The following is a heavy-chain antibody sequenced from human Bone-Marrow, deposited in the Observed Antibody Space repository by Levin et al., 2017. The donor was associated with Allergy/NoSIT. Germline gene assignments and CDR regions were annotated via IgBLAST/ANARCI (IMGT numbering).Heavy chain of an antibody. CDR1: GYVFTRFS. CDR2: INAGNGNT. D-gene: IGHD4-17*01. J-gene: IGHJ1*01. CDR3: ARGVDGDYAYFQY. Sequence: GESLKISCKASGYVFTRFSVHWVRQAPGQGPEWMGFINAGNGNTKYSQKFRDRVTITVDASANRAYVELRNLRADDTAVYFCARGVDGDYAYFQYWGQGTLVTVSS. V-gene: IGHV1-3*01.